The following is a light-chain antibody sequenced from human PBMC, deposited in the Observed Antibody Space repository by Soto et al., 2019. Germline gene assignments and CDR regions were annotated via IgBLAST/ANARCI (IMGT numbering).Light chain of an antibody. Sequence: DIQMTQSPSSLAASVGDRVTITCRGSQGISSWLAWYQKKPGKAPRLLIYKASSLASGVPSRFGGSGSGTEFTLTISSLQPDDFATYYCQQYKTFGQGTRVEIK. CDR1: QGISSW. CDR2: KAS. V-gene: IGKV1-5*03. J-gene: IGKJ1*01. CDR3: QQYKT.